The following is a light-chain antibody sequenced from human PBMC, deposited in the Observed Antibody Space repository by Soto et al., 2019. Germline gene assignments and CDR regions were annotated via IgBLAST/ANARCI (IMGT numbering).Light chain of an antibody. CDR3: CSYADSNSYV. CDR2: EVT. J-gene: IGLJ1*01. CDR1: SSDVGGYNY. V-gene: IGLV2-8*01. Sequence: QAALTQPPSASGSPGQSVTISCTGTSSDVGGYNYVYWYQQHPGKAPKLMIYEVTKRPSGVPDRFSGSKSGNTASLTVSGLQAEDEADYYCCSYADSNSYVFGTGTKVTVL.